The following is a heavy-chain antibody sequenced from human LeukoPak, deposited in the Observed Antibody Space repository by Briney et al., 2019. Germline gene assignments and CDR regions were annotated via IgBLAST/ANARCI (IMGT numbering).Heavy chain of an antibody. V-gene: IGHV3-23*01. J-gene: IGHJ4*02. CDR3: ARELFGGSYYFDY. CDR1: GFTFSSYW. CDR2: ISGSGGST. D-gene: IGHD1-26*01. Sequence: PGGSLRLSCAASGFTFSSYWMGWVRQAPGKGLEWASAISGSGGSTYYADSVKGRFTISRDNSKNTLYLQMNSLRAEDTAVYYCARELFGGSYYFDYWGQGTLVTVSS.